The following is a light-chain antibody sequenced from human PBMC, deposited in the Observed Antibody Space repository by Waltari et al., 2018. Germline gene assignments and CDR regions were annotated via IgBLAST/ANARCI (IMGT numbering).Light chain of an antibody. V-gene: IGKV3-20*01. J-gene: IGKJ1*01. Sequence: ETVLTQSPGTPSLFPGEKATLSCRASQSVSNNYLAWYQQKPGQAHRLRIYGASTRATGIPARFSGSGSGTDFTLAISRLEPEDFAVYYCQQYGGSPWTFGRGTKVEIK. CDR1: QSVSNNY. CDR3: QQYGGSPWT. CDR2: GAS.